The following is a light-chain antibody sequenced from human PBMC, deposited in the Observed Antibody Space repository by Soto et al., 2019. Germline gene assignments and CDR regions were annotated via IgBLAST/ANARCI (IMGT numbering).Light chain of an antibody. CDR1: QSVSSSY. Sequence: EIVLTQSPGTLSLSPGERATLSCRASQSVSSSYLAWYQQKPGQAPRLLIYYASTRDTGVPARFSGSGSGTDFTLTISSLQSEDFAVYYCQQYNKWPPSWTFGQGTKVDIK. CDR2: YAS. V-gene: IGKV3-15*01. CDR3: QQYNKWPPSWT. J-gene: IGKJ1*01.